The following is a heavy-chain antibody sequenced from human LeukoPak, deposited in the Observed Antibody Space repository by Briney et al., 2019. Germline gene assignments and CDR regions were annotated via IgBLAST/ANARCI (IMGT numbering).Heavy chain of an antibody. J-gene: IGHJ6*03. Sequence: GGSLRLSCAASGFTFSSYAMSWVRQAPGKGLEWVSAISGSGGSTYYADSVKGRFTISRDNSKNTLYLQMNSLRAEDTAVYYCARVVYCSSTSCYPRNYYYYYMDVWGKGTTVTVSS. CDR2: ISGSGGST. D-gene: IGHD2-2*01. CDR3: ARVVYCSSTSCYPRNYYYYYMDV. V-gene: IGHV3-23*01. CDR1: GFTFSSYA.